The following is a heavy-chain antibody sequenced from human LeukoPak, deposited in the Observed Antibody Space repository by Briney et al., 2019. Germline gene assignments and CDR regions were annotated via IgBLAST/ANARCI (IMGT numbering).Heavy chain of an antibody. V-gene: IGHV3-74*01. CDR2: FSPDGTVT. J-gene: IGHJ1*01. CDR1: GFALRDSW. D-gene: IGHD1-14*01. Sequence: GGSLRLSCVASGFALRDSWMHWVRQAPGKGLVWVSHFSPDGTVTNYADFVKGRFIIPRDNVKNKVLLQMNSLRAEDTSVYYCARDLGFSPDHWGQGTLVTVSS. CDR3: ARDLGFSPDH.